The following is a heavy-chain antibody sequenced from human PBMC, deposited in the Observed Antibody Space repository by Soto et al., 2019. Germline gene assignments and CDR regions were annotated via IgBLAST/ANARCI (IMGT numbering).Heavy chain of an antibody. J-gene: IGHJ6*02. CDR2: ISYDGSNK. CDR1: GFTFSSYG. CDR3: AKVGYYPPSVRVSTHYYYGMDV. D-gene: IGHD3-3*01. V-gene: IGHV3-30*18. Sequence: GGSLRLSCAASGFTFSSYGMHWVRQAPGKGLEWVAVISYDGSNKYYADSVKGRFTISRDNSKNTLYLQMNSLRAEDTAVYYCAKVGYYPPSVRVSTHYYYGMDVWGQGTTVTVSS.